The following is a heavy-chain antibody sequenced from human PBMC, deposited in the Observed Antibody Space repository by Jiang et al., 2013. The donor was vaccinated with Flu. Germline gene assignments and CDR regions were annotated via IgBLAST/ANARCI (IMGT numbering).Heavy chain of an antibody. V-gene: IGHV4-34*01. CDR1: GGSFSGYF. J-gene: IGHJ5*02. D-gene: IGHD1-26*01. CDR2: INHSGST. Sequence: ETLSLTCDVYGGSFSGYFWTWIRQPPGKGLEWIGEINHSGSTNYNPSLKSRVTISVDTSKNQFSLKLSSVTAADTAVYYCARGPVGGAVYRWFDPWGQGTLVTVSS. CDR3: ARGPVGGAVYRWFDP.